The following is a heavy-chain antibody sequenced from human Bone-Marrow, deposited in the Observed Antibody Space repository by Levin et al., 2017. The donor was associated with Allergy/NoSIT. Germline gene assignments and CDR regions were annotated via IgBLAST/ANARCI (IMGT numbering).Heavy chain of an antibody. CDR2: ISPSGDNT. Sequence: GESLKISCAASGFTFSTYNMHWVRQAPGKGLEWVSAISPSGDNTFYADSVKGRFTISRDDSKNTVFLQMSSLRDGDTALYYCAKGLIGGDPDSWGQGTLVTVSS. D-gene: IGHD3-10*01. CDR3: AKGLIGGDPDS. CDR1: GFTFSTYN. J-gene: IGHJ4*02. V-gene: IGHV3-23*01.